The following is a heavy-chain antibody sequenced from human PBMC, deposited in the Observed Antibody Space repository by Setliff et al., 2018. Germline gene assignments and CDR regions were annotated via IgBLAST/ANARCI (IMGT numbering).Heavy chain of an antibody. Sequence: SVKVSCKTSGYIFTDYSIHWVRQAPGQGLEWMGGTIPVFGTTDYSQKFQGRVTIITDESTSTAFMQLSSLRSEDTAVYYCARDRYYNSWSGTSITAPHDAFDIWGQGTMVTVSS. CDR1: GYIFTDYS. CDR3: ARDRYYNSWSGTSITAPHDAFDI. D-gene: IGHD3-3*01. V-gene: IGHV1-69*05. J-gene: IGHJ3*02. CDR2: TIPVFGTT.